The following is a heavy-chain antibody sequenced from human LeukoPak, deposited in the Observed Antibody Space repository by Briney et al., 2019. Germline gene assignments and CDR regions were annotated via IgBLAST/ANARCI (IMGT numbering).Heavy chain of an antibody. Sequence: GGSLRLSCAASGFSFSDYSISWLRQSPGKGPEWISYVMSGRGSTNYADSVKGRFTISRDNAKNSVALQLDGLRADDTAVYFCTRERRGSYYAFESWGQGTLVTVSS. V-gene: IGHV3-11*05. D-gene: IGHD3-16*01. CDR3: TRERRGSYYAFES. CDR1: GFSFSDYS. J-gene: IGHJ4*02. CDR2: VMSGRGST.